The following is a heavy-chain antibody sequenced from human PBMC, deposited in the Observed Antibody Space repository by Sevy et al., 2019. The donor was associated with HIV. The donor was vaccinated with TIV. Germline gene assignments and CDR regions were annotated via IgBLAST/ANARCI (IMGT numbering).Heavy chain of an antibody. J-gene: IGHJ4*02. CDR3: ARLFSCGGDCYYLDY. CDR2: TSQDGNYN. Sequence: GGSLRLSCAGSGFTFSSYDMHWVRQAPGKGLEWGAVTSQDGNYNNYADSVKVRFTMSRDNFKNTLYLQMNSLRVEDTAVYFCARLFSCGGDCYYLDYWGQGALVTVSS. D-gene: IGHD2-21*02. CDR1: GFTFSSYD. V-gene: IGHV3-30*04.